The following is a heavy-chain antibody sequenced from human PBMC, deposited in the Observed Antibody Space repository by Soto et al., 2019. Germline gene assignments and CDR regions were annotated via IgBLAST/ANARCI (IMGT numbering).Heavy chain of an antibody. CDR3: ARDWAAARPFDY. J-gene: IGHJ4*02. V-gene: IGHV1-18*01. CDR1: GYTITSYG. Sequence: ASVKVSCKASGYTITSYGISWVRQAPGQGLEWMGWISAYNGNTNYAQKLQGRVTMTTDTSTSTAYMELRSLRSDDTAVYYCARDWAAARPFDYWGQGTLVTVSS. D-gene: IGHD6-13*01. CDR2: ISAYNGNT.